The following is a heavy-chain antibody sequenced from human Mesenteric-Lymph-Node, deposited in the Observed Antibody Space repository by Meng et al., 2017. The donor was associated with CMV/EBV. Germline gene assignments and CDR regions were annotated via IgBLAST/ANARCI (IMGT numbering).Heavy chain of an antibody. CDR1: GASFSGYY. CDR3: ARGGYDSSGYYADFDY. Sequence: YGASFSGYYWSWIRQPPGKGLEWIGEINHSGSTNYNPSLKSRVTISVDTSKNQFSLKLSSVTAADTAVYYCARGGYDSSGYYADFDYWGQGTLVTVSS. V-gene: IGHV4-34*01. CDR2: INHSGST. D-gene: IGHD3-22*01. J-gene: IGHJ4*02.